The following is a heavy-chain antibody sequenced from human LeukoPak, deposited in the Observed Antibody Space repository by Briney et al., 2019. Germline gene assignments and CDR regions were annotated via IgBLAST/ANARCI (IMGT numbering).Heavy chain of an antibody. Sequence: GGSLRLSCVASGFSFSRSYWMHWVRQAPGKGLEWLANIKYDGSEKFYADSVKGRFTISRDNAKNSLYLEMNNLRAEDTAVYFCARDHQVRSRWFDPWGQGTLVTVSS. CDR1: GFSFSRSYW. V-gene: IGHV3-7*01. J-gene: IGHJ5*02. CDR2: IKYDGSEK. CDR3: ARDHQVRSRWFDP.